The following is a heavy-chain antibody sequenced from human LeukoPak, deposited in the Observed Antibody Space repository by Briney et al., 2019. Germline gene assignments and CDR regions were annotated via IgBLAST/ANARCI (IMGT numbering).Heavy chain of an antibody. CDR3: ARLQPGYSPFIDY. CDR1: EFSFSSYE. J-gene: IGHJ4*02. CDR2: INSDGSST. V-gene: IGHV3-74*01. Sequence: GGALRLSCAVSEFSFSSYEMNWVRQAPGKGLVWVSRINSDGSSTHYADSVKGRFTISRDNAKNTLYLQLNSLRAEDTAVYYCARLQPGYSPFIDYWGQGTLVTVSS. D-gene: IGHD3-9*01.